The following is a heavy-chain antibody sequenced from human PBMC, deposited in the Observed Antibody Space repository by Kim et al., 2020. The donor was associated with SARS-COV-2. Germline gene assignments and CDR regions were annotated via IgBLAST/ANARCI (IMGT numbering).Heavy chain of an antibody. CDR3: ARGYYDILTGYLYFDY. V-gene: IGHV4-59*09. D-gene: IGHD3-9*01. J-gene: IGHJ4*02. Sequence: LKSRVTISVDQSKNQFSLKLSSVTAADTAVYYCARGYYDILTGYLYFDYWGQGTLVTVSS.